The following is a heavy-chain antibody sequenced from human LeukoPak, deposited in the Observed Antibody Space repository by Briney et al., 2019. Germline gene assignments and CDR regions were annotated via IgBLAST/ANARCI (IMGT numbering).Heavy chain of an antibody. CDR3: ARFARPGKNSRGFDY. J-gene: IGHJ4*02. Sequence: GESLKISCKGSGYSFTSYWIGWVRQMPGKGLEWMGIIYPGDSDTRYSPSFQGQDTISVDKSINTAYLQWSSLEASGTAMYYCARFARPGKNSRGFDYWGQGTLVTVSS. V-gene: IGHV5-51*01. D-gene: IGHD4-23*01. CDR1: GYSFTSYW. CDR2: IYPGDSDT.